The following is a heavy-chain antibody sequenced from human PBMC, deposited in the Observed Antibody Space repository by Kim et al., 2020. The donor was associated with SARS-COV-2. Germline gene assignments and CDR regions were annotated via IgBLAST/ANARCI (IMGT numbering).Heavy chain of an antibody. Sequence: YVDSVKCRFAMSRDNAKNSLYLQMSSLRTEDTASYYCAALDSVQVPGGIWGQGTLVTVSS. CDR3: AALDSVQVPGGI. J-gene: IGHJ4*02. V-gene: IGHV3-7*01. D-gene: IGHD3-10*01.